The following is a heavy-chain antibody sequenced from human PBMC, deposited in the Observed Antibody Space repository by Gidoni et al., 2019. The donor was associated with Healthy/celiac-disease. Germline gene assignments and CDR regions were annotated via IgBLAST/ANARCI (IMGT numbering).Heavy chain of an antibody. CDR2: INPSGGST. CDR1: GYTFTSYY. D-gene: IGHD2-2*01. V-gene: IGHV1-46*01. Sequence: QVQLVQSGAEVKKPGASGKVSCKASGYTFTSYYMHWVRQAPGQGLEWMGIINPSGGSTSYAQKFQGRVTMTRDTSTSTVYMELSSLRSEDTAVYYCARLGTRSTSCYAFDYWGQGTLVTVSS. J-gene: IGHJ4*02. CDR3: ARLGTRSTSCYAFDY.